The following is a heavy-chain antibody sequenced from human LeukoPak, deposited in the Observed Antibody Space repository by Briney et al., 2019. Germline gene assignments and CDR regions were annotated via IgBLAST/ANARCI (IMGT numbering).Heavy chain of an antibody. D-gene: IGHD7-27*01. CDR1: GVSISSSNSY. V-gene: IGHV4-39*07. CDR3: ASRKLGNDY. J-gene: IGHJ4*02. Sequence: SETLSLTCAVSGVSISSSNSYRGWIRQPPGKGLEWIGSIYYTGNTYYNASLKSRVTISIDTSKNQFSLKLISVTAADTAVYYCASRKLGNDYWGQGTLVTVSS. CDR2: IYYTGNT.